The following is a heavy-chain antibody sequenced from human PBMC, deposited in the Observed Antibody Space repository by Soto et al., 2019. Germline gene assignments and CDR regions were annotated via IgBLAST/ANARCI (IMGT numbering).Heavy chain of an antibody. CDR3: ARGRVCRDY. Sequence: QVQLVQSGAEVKKPGASVKVSCKASGYTFTNYDINWVRQAPGQGLEWMGWMDPKSGNTDYAQKFQGRVTITRNTSISTAYLEVSSLSSEDTAVYFCARGRVCRDYWGQGTLVTVSS. CDR2: MDPKSGNT. CDR1: GYTFTNYD. V-gene: IGHV1-8*01. J-gene: IGHJ4*02. D-gene: IGHD3-3*01.